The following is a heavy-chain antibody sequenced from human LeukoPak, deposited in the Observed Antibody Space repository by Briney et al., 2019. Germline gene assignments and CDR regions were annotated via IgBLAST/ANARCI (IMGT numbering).Heavy chain of an antibody. D-gene: IGHD3-3*01. J-gene: IGHJ4*02. CDR1: GYSISSGYY. Sequence: PSETLSLTCAVSGYSISSGYYWGWIRQPPGKGLEWIAGIYHGGSAFYNPSLKSRVTISIDTSKNHFSLKLNSVTAADTAVYHCARDDIWSGYYYFDYWGQGTLVTVSS. V-gene: IGHV4-38-2*02. CDR2: IYHGGSA. CDR3: ARDDIWSGYYYFDY.